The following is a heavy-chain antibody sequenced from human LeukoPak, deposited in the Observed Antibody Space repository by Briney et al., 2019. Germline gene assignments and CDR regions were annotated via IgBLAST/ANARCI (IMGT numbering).Heavy chain of an antibody. D-gene: IGHD5-12*01. CDR3: ARGWGYPPKFDY. CDR2: INHSGST. V-gene: IGHV4-34*01. Sequence: PSETLSLTCAVYGGSFSGYYWSWIRQPPGKGLEWIGEINHSGSTNYNPSLKSRVTISVDTSKNQFSLKLSSAPAADTAVYYCARGWGYPPKFDYWGQGTLVTVSS. J-gene: IGHJ4*02. CDR1: GGSFSGYY.